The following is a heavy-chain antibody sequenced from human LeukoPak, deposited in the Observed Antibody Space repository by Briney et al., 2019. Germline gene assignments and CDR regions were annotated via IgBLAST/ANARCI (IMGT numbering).Heavy chain of an antibody. J-gene: IGHJ4*02. CDR1: GFTFSSYS. V-gene: IGHV3-21*01. CDR3: ARPNGCGWDF. CDR2: ISSSSSYI. Sequence: GGSLRLSCAASGFTFSSYSMNWVRQAPGEGLEWVSSISSSSSYIYYADSVKGRFTISRDNAKNSLYLQMNSLRIEDTAVYFCARPNGCGWDFWGQGTLVTVSS. D-gene: IGHD5-24*01.